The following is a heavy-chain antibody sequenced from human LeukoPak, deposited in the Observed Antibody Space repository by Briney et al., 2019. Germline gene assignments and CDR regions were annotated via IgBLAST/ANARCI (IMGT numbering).Heavy chain of an antibody. J-gene: IGHJ4*02. CDR2: ISYDGSNK. CDR1: GFTFSSYG. V-gene: IGHV3-30*03. Sequence: PGRSLRLSCAASGFTFSSYGMHWVRQAPGKGLEWVAVISYDGSNKYYADSVKGRFTISRDNSKNTLYLQMNSLRAEDTAVYYCARDVMADLVWGQGTLVTVSS. CDR3: ARDVMADLV. D-gene: IGHD3-16*01.